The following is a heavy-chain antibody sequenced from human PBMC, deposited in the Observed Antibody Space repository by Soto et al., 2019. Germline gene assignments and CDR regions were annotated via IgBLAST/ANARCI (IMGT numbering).Heavy chain of an antibody. D-gene: IGHD3-3*01. CDR3: ARDLRFLEWLFDYFDY. J-gene: IGHJ4*02. CDR2: ISSSSSYI. Sequence: GGSLRLSCAASGFTFSSYSMNWVRQAPGEGLEWVSSISSSSSYIYYADSVKGRFTISRDNAKNSLYLQMNSLRAEDTAVYYCARDLRFLEWLFDYFDYWGQGTLVTVSS. CDR1: GFTFSSYS. V-gene: IGHV3-21*01.